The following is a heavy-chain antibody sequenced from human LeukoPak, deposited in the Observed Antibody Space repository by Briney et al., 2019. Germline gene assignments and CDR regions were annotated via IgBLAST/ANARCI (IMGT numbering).Heavy chain of an antibody. CDR3: ARDMIDSSGYDYIDY. J-gene: IGHJ4*02. CDR1: GYTFTGYY. D-gene: IGHD3-22*01. V-gene: IGHV1-2*02. Sequence: GASVKVSCKASGYTFTGYYMHWVRQAPGQGLEWMGWINPNSGGTNYAQKFQGRVTITADKSTSTAYMELSSLRSEDTAVYYCARDMIDSSGYDYIDYWGQGTLVTVSS. CDR2: INPNSGGT.